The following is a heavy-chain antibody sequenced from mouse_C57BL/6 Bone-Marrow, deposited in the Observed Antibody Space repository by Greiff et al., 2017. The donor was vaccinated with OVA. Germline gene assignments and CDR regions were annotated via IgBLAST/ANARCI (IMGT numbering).Heavy chain of an antibody. CDR2: LYPGSGST. CDR3: AGVEGDAMDY. CDR1: GYTFTSYW. J-gene: IGHJ4*01. V-gene: IGHV1-55*01. Sequence: QVQLQQPGAELVKPGASVTMSCKASGYTFTSYWITWVKQRPGQGLEWIGDLYPGSGSTNYNEKFKSKATLTVDTSSSTAYMQLRSLTAEDSAGYYSAGVEGDAMDYWGQGTSVTVSS.